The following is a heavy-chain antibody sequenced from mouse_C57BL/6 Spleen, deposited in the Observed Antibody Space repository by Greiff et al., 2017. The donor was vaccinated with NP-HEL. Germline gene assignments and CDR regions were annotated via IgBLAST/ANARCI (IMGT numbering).Heavy chain of an antibody. J-gene: IGHJ2*01. CDR2: ISYSGST. Sequence: DVKLQESGPGLVKPSQSLSLTCTVTGYSITSGYGWNWIRQFPGNKLEWMGYISYSGSTNYNPSLKSRISITRDTSKNQFFLPLNSVTTEDTATYYFARTARIKYWGQGTTLTVSS. CDR1: GYSITSGYG. D-gene: IGHD1-2*01. CDR3: ARTARIKY. V-gene: IGHV3-2*02.